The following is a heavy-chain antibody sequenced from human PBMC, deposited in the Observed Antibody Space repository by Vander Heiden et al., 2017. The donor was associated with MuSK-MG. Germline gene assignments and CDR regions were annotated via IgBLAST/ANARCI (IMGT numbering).Heavy chain of an antibody. Sequence: EVQLVQSGAEVKKPGESLKISCKASGYSFSTYWIAWVRQMPGKGLEWMGIIYPGDSDTRYSPSFQGQVTISADKSISTAYLQWNSLKASDTAMYYCARHPRLVAGQRWFDPWGQGTLVTVSS. J-gene: IGHJ5*02. V-gene: IGHV5-51*01. CDR2: IYPGDSDT. CDR3: ARHPRLVAGQRWFDP. D-gene: IGHD6-19*01. CDR1: GYSFSTYW.